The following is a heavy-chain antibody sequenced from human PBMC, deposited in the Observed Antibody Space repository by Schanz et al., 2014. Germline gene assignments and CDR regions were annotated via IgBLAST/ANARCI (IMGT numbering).Heavy chain of an antibody. CDR1: GFTFSSYA. D-gene: IGHD3-9*01. Sequence: EVQLVESGGGLVQPGKSLRLSCAASGFTFSSYAMSWVRQAPGKGLEWVSYVSRSTPDIYYADSVKGRFTMSRDNAKNSLYLQMNSLTVDDTALYYCAKDINPYTDVLRHDLPDSWGQGTRVTVSS. V-gene: IGHV3-48*01. J-gene: IGHJ4*02. CDR2: VSRSTPDI. CDR3: AKDINPYTDVLRHDLPDS.